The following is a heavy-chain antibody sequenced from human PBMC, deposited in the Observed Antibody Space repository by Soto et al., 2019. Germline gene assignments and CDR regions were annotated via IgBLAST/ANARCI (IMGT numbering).Heavy chain of an antibody. CDR3: AREFILSVSSGWYYFDY. Sequence: QVQLVQSGAEVKKPGASVKVSCKASGYTFTSYAMHWVRQAPGQRLEWMGWINAGNGNTKYSQKFQGRVTITRDTSASTAYMELSSLRSEDTAVYYCAREFILSVSSGWYYFDYWGQGTLVTVSS. D-gene: IGHD6-19*01. CDR1: GYTFTSYA. CDR2: INAGNGNT. V-gene: IGHV1-3*01. J-gene: IGHJ4*02.